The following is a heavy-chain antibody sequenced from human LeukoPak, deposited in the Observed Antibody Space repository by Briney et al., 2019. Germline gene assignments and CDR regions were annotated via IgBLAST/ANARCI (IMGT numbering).Heavy chain of an antibody. CDR2: INWNGGST. CDR1: GFTFDDYG. CDR3: ARRRRGYSYGTDYYYYMDV. D-gene: IGHD5-18*01. V-gene: IGHV3-20*04. J-gene: IGHJ6*03. Sequence: GGSLRLSCAASGFTFDDYGMSWVRQAPGKGLEWVSGINWNGGSTGYADSVKGRFTISRDNAKNSLYLQMNSLRAEDTALYYWARRRRGYSYGTDYYYYMDVWGKGTTVTVSS.